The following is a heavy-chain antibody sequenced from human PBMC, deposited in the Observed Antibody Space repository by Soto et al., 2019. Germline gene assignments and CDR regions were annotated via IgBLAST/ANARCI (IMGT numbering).Heavy chain of an antibody. CDR2: IKQDGSEK. D-gene: IGHD3-3*01. CDR3: ARGYDFWSGYYAFDI. Sequence: GGSLRLSCAASGFTFSSYWMSWVRQAPGKGLEWVANIKQDGSEKYYVDSVKGRFTISRDNAKNSLYLQMNSLRAEDTAVYYCARGYDFWSGYYAFDIWGQGTMVTVSS. J-gene: IGHJ3*02. CDR1: GFTFSSYW. V-gene: IGHV3-7*01.